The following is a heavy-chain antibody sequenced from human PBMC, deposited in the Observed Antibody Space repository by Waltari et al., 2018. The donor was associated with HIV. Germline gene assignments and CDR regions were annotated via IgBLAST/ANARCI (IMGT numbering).Heavy chain of an antibody. D-gene: IGHD3-22*01. V-gene: IGHV1-69*12. Sequence: QVQLAQSRAEAKKPASSMTVSCRASGGILSICAITWLRQAPGQGLEWLGGIIPIFGSPKDAQKVQGRATIAADESTSTANMELRSLRSEDTAVYYCARGHYYDSNGYYSFDFWGQGTLVTVSS. CDR1: GGILSICA. CDR3: ARGHYYDSNGYYSFDF. CDR2: IIPIFGSP. J-gene: IGHJ4*02.